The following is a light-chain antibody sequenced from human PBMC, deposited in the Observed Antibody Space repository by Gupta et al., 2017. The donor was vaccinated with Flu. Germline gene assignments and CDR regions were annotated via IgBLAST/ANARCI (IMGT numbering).Light chain of an antibody. CDR2: GNT. V-gene: IGLV1-40*01. CDR1: SSNIGAGYD. J-gene: IGLJ2*01. Sequence: QSVLAQPRSVSGPPGQRVTTSCTVPSSNIGAGYDVHWYQQFPGTAPKLFIYGNTSRPSGVPDRFSGSKSGASASLAITGLRPEDEADYYCQSYDSSLSGVVFGGGTKLTVL. CDR3: QSYDSSLSGVV.